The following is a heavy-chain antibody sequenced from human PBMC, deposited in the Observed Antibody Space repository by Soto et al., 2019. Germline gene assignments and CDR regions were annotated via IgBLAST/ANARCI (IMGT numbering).Heavy chain of an antibody. J-gene: IGHJ4*02. CDR1: GYTFTSYG. CDR3: ARDQVGATGDY. D-gene: IGHD1-26*01. Sequence: QIQLVQSGAAVKKPGASVKVSCKASGYTFTSYGISWVRQAPGQGLEWMGWISAYNDNINYAQKVQGRVTMTTDTSTSTAYMERRSLRSDDTAVYFCARDQVGATGDYWGQGTLVTVSS. CDR2: ISAYNDNI. V-gene: IGHV1-18*01.